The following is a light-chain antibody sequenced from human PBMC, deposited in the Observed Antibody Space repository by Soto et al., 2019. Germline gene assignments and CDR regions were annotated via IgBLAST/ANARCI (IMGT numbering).Light chain of an antibody. CDR3: QQYGSSPRT. J-gene: IGKJ1*01. CDR1: QSVSNNY. CDR2: ATS. V-gene: IGKV3-20*01. Sequence: EIALKQSPGTLSLSPGVRATLSCRASQSVSNNYLAWYQQKPGQAPRLLIYATSSRATGIPDRFSGSGSGTDFTLTISRLEPEDFAVYYCQQYGSSPRTFGQGTKVDIK.